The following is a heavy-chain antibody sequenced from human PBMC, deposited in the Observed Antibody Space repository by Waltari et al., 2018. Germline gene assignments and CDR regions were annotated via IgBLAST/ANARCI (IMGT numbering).Heavy chain of an antibody. CDR3: ARESARITMLRGLTF. J-gene: IGHJ4*02. D-gene: IGHD3-10*01. CDR2: ISAYNGKT. Sequence: QVQLVQSGAEVKKPGASVKVSCKASGYSFDNLGLSWVRQAPGQGLEWMGWISAYNGKTNSAQKFQGRINMTTDSSTSTAYMELRSLRSDDTAVYYCARESARITMLRGLTFWGQGTLVTVSS. V-gene: IGHV1-18*01. CDR1: GYSFDNLG.